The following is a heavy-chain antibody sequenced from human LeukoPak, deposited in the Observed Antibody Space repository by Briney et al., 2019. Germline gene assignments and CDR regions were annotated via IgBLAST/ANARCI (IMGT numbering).Heavy chain of an antibody. CDR2: IIPVFGTT. CDR3: ASQYWVPAAFYYAFNV. D-gene: IGHD2-2*01. CDR1: GDTFSNYA. Sequence: SVKVSCKASGDTFSNYAISWVRQAPGQGLERMGAIIPVFGTTNYAQKFQGRVTITADTYSTTSYMELSSLTSEDTAIYYCASQYWVPAAFYYAFNVWGKGTTVSVSS. V-gene: IGHV1-69*06. J-gene: IGHJ6*04.